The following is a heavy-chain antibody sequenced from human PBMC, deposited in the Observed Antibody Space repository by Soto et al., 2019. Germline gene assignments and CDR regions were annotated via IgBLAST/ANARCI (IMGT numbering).Heavy chain of an antibody. Sequence: EVQLLESGGGSVQPGGSLRLSCAASGFTFSTYAMSWVRQAPGKGLEWVSVSSGAGDSTYYADSVKGRFTISRDSSMNMLYLQMISLRAEDTAVYYCAKDLSTWRGFGLGDWGQGTLVTVSS. D-gene: IGHD3-3*01. V-gene: IGHV3-23*01. CDR2: SSGAGDST. J-gene: IGHJ4*02. CDR1: GFTFSTYA. CDR3: AKDLSTWRGFGLGD.